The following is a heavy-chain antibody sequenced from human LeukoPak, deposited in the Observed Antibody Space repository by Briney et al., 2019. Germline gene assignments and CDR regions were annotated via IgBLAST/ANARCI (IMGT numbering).Heavy chain of an antibody. J-gene: IGHJ4*02. CDR2: IYTSGST. Sequence: PSETLSLTCTVSGGSISSYYWSWIRQPAGKGLEWIGRIYTSGSTNYNPSLKSRVTISVDTSKNQFSLKLSSVTAADTAVYYCARTNYGSGSYYIFLFDYWGQGTLVTVSS. CDR1: GGSISSYY. V-gene: IGHV4-4*07. CDR3: ARTNYGSGSYYIFLFDY. D-gene: IGHD3-10*01.